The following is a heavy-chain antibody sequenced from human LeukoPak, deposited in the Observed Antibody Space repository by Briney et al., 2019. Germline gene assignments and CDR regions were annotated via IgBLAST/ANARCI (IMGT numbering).Heavy chain of an antibody. J-gene: IGHJ6*02. V-gene: IGHV3-21*01. CDR3: AREKNYYGMDV. CDR2: ISSSSSYK. CDR1: GFTFSSYS. Sequence: PGGSLRLSCAASGFTFSSYSMNWVRKAPGKGLEWVSSISSSSSYKYYADSVKGRFTISRDNAKNSLYLQMNSLRAEDTAVYYCAREKNYYGMDVWGQGTTVTVSS.